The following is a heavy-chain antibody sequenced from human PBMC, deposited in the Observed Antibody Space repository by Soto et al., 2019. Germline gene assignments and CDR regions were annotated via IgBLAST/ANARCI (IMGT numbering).Heavy chain of an antibody. Sequence: QVQLQESGPGLVKPSQTLSLTCTVSGGSISSGDYYWSWIRQPPGKGLEWIGYIYYSGSTYYNPSLKSRVTISVDTSKNQYSLKLSSVTAADTDVYYCARDGNDKGYFDYWGQGNLVTVSS. CDR2: IYYSGST. CDR3: ARDGNDKGYFDY. CDR1: GGSISSGDYY. J-gene: IGHJ4*02. V-gene: IGHV4-30-4*01. D-gene: IGHD3-22*01.